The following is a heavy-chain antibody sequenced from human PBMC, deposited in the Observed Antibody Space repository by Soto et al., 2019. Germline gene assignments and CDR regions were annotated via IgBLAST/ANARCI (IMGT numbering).Heavy chain of an antibody. J-gene: IGHJ4*02. CDR3: AKDILRGEGYFDWLWGWLDY. Sequence: GGSLRLSCAASGFTFDDYAMHWVRQAPGKGLEWVSGISGNSGSIGYADSVKGRFTISRDNAKNSLYLQMNSLRAEDTALYYCAKDILRGEGYFDWLWGWLDYWGQGTLVTVSS. D-gene: IGHD3-9*01. CDR2: ISGNSGSI. V-gene: IGHV3-9*01. CDR1: GFTFDDYA.